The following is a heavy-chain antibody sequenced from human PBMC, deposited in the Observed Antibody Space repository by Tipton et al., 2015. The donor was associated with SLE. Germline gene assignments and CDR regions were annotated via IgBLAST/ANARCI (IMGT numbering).Heavy chain of an antibody. V-gene: IGHV4-59*08. CDR2: TYYSGST. CDR3: ARGWERHFDY. D-gene: IGHD1-26*01. CDR1: GGSISSYY. Sequence: LRLSCTVSGGSISSYYWSWIRQPPGKGLAWIGYTYYSGSTNYNPSLKSRVTISVDTSKNQFSLKLSSVTAADTAVYYCARGWERHFDYWGQGTLVTVSS. J-gene: IGHJ4*02.